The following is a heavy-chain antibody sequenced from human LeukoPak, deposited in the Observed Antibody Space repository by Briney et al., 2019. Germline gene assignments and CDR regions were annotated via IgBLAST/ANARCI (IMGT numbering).Heavy chain of an antibody. CDR1: GFTFSSYS. Sequence: AGGSLRLSCAASGFTFSSYSMNWVRQAPGKGLEWVSYITGGSYTIYYAQSVRGLFTISRDNAKNSLYLQMNSLRVEDTAVYYCARDGYEYSYGYGDAFDIWGQGTMVTVSS. CDR2: ITGGSYTI. J-gene: IGHJ3*02. D-gene: IGHD5-18*01. CDR3: ARDGYEYSYGYGDAFDI. V-gene: IGHV3-48*01.